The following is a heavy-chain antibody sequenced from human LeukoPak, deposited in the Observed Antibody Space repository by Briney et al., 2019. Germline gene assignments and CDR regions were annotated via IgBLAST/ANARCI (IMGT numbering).Heavy chain of an antibody. CDR2: FDPEDGET. V-gene: IGHV1-24*01. D-gene: IGHD6-13*01. CDR3: ATVPYSSSWFPLGY. Sequence: ASVKVSCKVSGYTLTELSMHWVRRAPGKGLEWMGGFDPEDGETIYAQKFQGRVTMTEDTSTDTAYMELSSLRSEDTAVYYCATVPYSSSWFPLGYWGQGTLVTVSS. CDR1: GYTLTELS. J-gene: IGHJ4*02.